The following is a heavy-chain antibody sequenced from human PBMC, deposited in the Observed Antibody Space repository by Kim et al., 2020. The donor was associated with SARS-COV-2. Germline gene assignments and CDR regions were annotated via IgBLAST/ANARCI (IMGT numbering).Heavy chain of an antibody. Sequence: GGSLRLSCAASGFSFSAFYMSWVRQAPGRGLEWISYISQSSGTIFYADSVKGRFTVSRDNAKNSLYLQMSGLRAEDTAVYYCARELPQNSGPIDYWGQGTLVTVSS. D-gene: IGHD2-2*01. CDR1: GFSFSAFY. CDR2: ISQSSGTI. V-gene: IGHV3-11*01. CDR3: ARELPQNSGPIDY. J-gene: IGHJ4*02.